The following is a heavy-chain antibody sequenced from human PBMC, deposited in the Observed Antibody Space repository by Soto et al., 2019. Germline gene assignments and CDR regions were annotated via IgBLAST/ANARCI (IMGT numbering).Heavy chain of an antibody. D-gene: IGHD6-13*01. J-gene: IGHJ5*02. V-gene: IGHV1-18*01. CDR3: ARGPSVGSTVTGWFDP. CDR2: ISANNSNT. CDR1: GYTFTSYG. Sequence: GASVHVSCKASGYTFTSYGINWLRPAPGQGLEWMGWISANNSNTNYAQNLQGRVTMTTDTSTSTAFMELRSLRSDDTAVYYCARGPSVGSTVTGWFDPWGQGTLVTVSS.